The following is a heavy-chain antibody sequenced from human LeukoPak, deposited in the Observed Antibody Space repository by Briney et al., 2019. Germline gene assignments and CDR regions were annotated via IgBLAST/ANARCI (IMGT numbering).Heavy chain of an antibody. D-gene: IGHD6-19*01. CDR2: ISAYNGNT. CDR3: ARAPRAVAGIRYFWPSPEH. V-gene: IGHV1-18*01. Sequence: GASVKVSCKASGYTFTSYGISWVRQAPGQGLEWMGWISAYNGNTHYAQKLQGRVTMTTDTSTSTAYMELRSLRSDDTAVYYCARAPRAVAGIRYFWPSPEHWGQGTLVTVSS. CDR1: GYTFTSYG. J-gene: IGHJ1*01.